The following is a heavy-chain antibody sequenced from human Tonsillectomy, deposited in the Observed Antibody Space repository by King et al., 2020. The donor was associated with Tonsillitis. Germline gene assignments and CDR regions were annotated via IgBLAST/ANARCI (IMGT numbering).Heavy chain of an antibody. CDR1: GFTFSSYA. V-gene: IGHV3-23*04. J-gene: IGHJ4*02. CDR2: ISGSGGST. Sequence: EVQLVESGGGLVQPGGSLRLSCAASGFTFSSYAMSWVHQAPGKGLEWVSAISGSGGSTYYADSVKGRFTISRDNSKNTLYLQMYSLRAEDTAVYYCAKDQERYYDFWSGYSVFDYWGQGTLVTVSS. D-gene: IGHD3-3*01. CDR3: AKDQERYYDFWSGYSVFDY.